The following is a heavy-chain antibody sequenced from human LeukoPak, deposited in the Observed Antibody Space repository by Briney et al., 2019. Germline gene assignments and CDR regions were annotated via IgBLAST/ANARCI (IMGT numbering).Heavy chain of an antibody. Sequence: SETLSLTCTVSGGSISSYYWSWIRQPPGKGLEWIGYIYYSGSTNYNPSLKSRVTISVDKSKNQFSLKLSSVTAADTAVYYCAGGDQQLGTIFGYWGQGTLVTVSS. CDR2: IYYSGST. J-gene: IGHJ4*02. CDR3: AGGDQQLGTIFGY. CDR1: GGSISSYY. V-gene: IGHV4-59*01. D-gene: IGHD6-13*01.